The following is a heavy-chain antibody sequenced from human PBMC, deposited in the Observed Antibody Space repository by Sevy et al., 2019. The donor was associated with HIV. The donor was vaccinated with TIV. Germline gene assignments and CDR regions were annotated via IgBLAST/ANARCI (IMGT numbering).Heavy chain of an antibody. J-gene: IGHJ4*02. CDR1: GFTFNTHA. Sequence: GGSLRLSCAASGFTFNTHAMHWVRQAPGKGLEWVALISYDGIIKYYADSVKGRLTISRDNSKITRSLQMNSLRIEDTAVYYCAREGGYTSAWSPGNYWGQGTLVTVSS. V-gene: IGHV3-30*04. CDR2: ISYDGIIK. CDR3: AREGGYTSAWSPGNY. D-gene: IGHD6-19*01.